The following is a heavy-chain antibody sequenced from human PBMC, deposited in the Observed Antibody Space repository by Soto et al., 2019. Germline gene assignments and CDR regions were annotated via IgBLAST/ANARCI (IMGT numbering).Heavy chain of an antibody. CDR3: AKESRSSLVLRFLEWPQDY. J-gene: IGHJ4*02. CDR2: ITPFNGNT. CDR1: GNTFTYVY. D-gene: IGHD3-3*01. V-gene: IGHV1-45*02. Sequence: SVKVSCKGSGNTFTYVYLHWVRQAPGQALEWMGWITPFNGNTKYAQKFQDRVTFTGDTSLNTAYMELSSLRSDDTAVYYCAKESRSSLVLRFLEWPQDYWGQGTLVTVSS.